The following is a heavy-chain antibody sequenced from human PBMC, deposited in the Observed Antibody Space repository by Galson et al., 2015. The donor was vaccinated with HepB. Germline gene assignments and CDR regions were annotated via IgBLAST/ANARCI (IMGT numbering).Heavy chain of an antibody. J-gene: IGHJ4*02. Sequence: SLRLSCAASGFTFSGYAMGWVRQAPGKGLEWVSTISGSGGTSHYAVSVKGRFTISSDNSKNTLYLQMNSLRAEDTAVYYCARKYDSSGYFDYWGQGTLVTVSS. V-gene: IGHV3-23*01. CDR3: ARKYDSSGYFDY. D-gene: IGHD3-22*01. CDR1: GFTFSGYA. CDR2: ISGSGGTS.